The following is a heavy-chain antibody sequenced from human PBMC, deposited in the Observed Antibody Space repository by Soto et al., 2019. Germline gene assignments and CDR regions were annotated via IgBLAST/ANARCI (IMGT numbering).Heavy chain of an antibody. CDR2: INPNSGDT. V-gene: IGHV1-2*02. Sequence: QVQLVQSGAEVKKPGASVKVSCKASGYTFTGYYMHWVRQAPGQGLEWMGWINPNSGDTNYAQKFQGGVNMTRDTSSSTAYMEVSRLRSDDTAVYYCARADRAIYDYIWGSYLFDYWGQGTLVTVSS. D-gene: IGHD3-16*02. J-gene: IGHJ4*02. CDR1: GYTFTGYY. CDR3: ARADRAIYDYIWGSYLFDY.